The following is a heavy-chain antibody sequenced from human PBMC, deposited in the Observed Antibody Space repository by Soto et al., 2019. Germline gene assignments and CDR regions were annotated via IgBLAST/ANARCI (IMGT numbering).Heavy chain of an antibody. V-gene: IGHV4-4*02. J-gene: IGHJ1*01. D-gene: IGHD3-10*01. CDR1: GGSISSSNW. CDR2: IYHSGST. CDR3: ARGTYYADRDLVLEH. Sequence: SETLSLTCAVSGGSISSSNWWSLVRQPPGKGLEWIGEIYHSGSTNYNPSLKSRVTISVDKSKNQFSLKLSSVTAADTAVYYCARGTYYADRDLVLEHWGHGSLVTVSS.